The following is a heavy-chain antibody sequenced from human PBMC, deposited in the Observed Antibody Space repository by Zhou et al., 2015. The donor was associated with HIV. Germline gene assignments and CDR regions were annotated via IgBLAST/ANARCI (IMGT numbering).Heavy chain of an antibody. CDR2: IIPIFGTA. D-gene: IGHD3-10*01. V-gene: IGHV1-69*01. J-gene: IGHJ2*01. CDR1: GGTFSSYA. CDR3: AREMKSGGITMVRGVIITGYFDL. Sequence: QVQLVQSGAEVKKPGSSVKVSCKASGGTFSSYAISWVRQAPGQGLEWMGGIIPIFGTANYAQKFQGRVTITADESTSTAYMELSSLRSEDTAVYYCAREMKSGGITMVRGVIITGYFDLWGRGHPGHCLL.